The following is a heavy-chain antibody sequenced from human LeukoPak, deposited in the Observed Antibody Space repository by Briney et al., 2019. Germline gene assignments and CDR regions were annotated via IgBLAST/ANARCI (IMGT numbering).Heavy chain of an antibody. V-gene: IGHV1-24*01. CDR3: ARLSSPVLRFLEWLPPANNYYMDV. Sequence: ASVKVSCKVSGYTLTELSMHWVRQAPGKGLEWMGGVDPEDGETVYAQKFQGRVTMTEDTSADTAYMELSSLRSEDTAVYYCARLSSPVLRFLEWLPPANNYYMDVWGKGTTVTVSS. J-gene: IGHJ6*03. D-gene: IGHD3-3*01. CDR1: GYTLTELS. CDR2: VDPEDGET.